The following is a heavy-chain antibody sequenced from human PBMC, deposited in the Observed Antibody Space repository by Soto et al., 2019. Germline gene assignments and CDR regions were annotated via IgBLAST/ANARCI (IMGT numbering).Heavy chain of an antibody. V-gene: IGHV2-5*02. Sequence: QITLKESGPTLVKPTQTLTLTCTFSGFSLSTSGVGVGWIRQPPGKALEWLALIYWDDDKRYSPSLKSRLTITKDTSKNQVVLTMTNMDPVDTATYYCARIPTTVTTGSYFDYWGQGTLVTVSS. CDR1: GFSLSTSGVG. J-gene: IGHJ4*02. CDR2: IYWDDDK. CDR3: ARIPTTVTTGSYFDY. D-gene: IGHD4-17*01.